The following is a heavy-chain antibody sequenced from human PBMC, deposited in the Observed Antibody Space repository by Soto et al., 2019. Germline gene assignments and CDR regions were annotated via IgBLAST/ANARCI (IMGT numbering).Heavy chain of an antibody. Sequence: GGSLRLSCAASGFTFSSYSMNWVRQAPGKGLEWVSYISSSSSTIYYADSVKGRFTISRDNAKNSLYLQMNSLRAEDTAVYYCARESLYYYGWGDYYLPNVFDIRGQ. J-gene: IGHJ3*02. CDR2: ISSSSSTI. CDR3: ARESLYYYGWGDYYLPNVFDI. CDR1: GFTFSSYS. V-gene: IGHV3-48*01. D-gene: IGHD3-10*01.